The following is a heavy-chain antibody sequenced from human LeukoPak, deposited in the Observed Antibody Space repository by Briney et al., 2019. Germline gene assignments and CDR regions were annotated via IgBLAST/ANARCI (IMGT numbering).Heavy chain of an antibody. V-gene: IGHV3-23*01. Sequence: GGSLRLSCAASGFTFSSYAMSWVRQAPGKGLEWVSAISGSGGSTYYADSVKGRFTISRDNAKNSLYLQMNSLRAEDTAVYYCARYYDSSGYDRFFDYWGQGTLVTVSS. CDR3: ARYYDSSGYDRFFDY. D-gene: IGHD3-22*01. CDR2: ISGSGGST. CDR1: GFTFSSYA. J-gene: IGHJ4*02.